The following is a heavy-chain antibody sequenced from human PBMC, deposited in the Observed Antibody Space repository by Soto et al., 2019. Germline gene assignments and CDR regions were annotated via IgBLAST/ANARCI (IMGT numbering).Heavy chain of an antibody. Sequence: PGGSLRLSCAASGFTFSSYAMSWVRQAPGKGLEWVSAISGSGGSTYYADSVKGRFTISRDNSKNTLYLQMNSLRAEDTAVYYCAKPGQYSSGWYNWFAPWGQGTLVTVSS. V-gene: IGHV3-23*01. CDR1: GFTFSSYA. D-gene: IGHD6-19*01. CDR2: ISGSGGST. J-gene: IGHJ5*02. CDR3: AKPGQYSSGWYNWFAP.